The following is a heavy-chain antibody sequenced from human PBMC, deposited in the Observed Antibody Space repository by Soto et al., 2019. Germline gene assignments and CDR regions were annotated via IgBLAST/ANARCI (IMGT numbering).Heavy chain of an antibody. CDR2: ISSSSSTI. CDR3: ARDPPIFGVVINPRRVGYYMDV. CDR1: GFTFSSYS. J-gene: IGHJ6*03. Sequence: GGSLRLSCAASGFTFSSYSMNWVRQAPGKGLEWVSYISSSSSTIYYADSVKGRFTISRDNAKNSLYLQMNSLRAEDTAVYYCARDPPIFGVVINPRRVGYYMDVWGKGTTVTVSS. V-gene: IGHV3-48*01. D-gene: IGHD3-3*01.